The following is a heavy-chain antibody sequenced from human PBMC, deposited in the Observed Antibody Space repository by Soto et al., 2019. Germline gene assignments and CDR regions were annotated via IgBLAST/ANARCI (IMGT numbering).Heavy chain of an antibody. J-gene: IGHJ5*02. CDR2: IYYSGST. D-gene: IGHD1-1*01. CDR3: ARVPPHLAGVPWFDP. CDR1: GGSVSSGSYY. V-gene: IGHV4-61*01. Sequence: SETLSLTCTVSGGSVSSGSYYWSWIRQPPGKGLEWIGYIYYSGSTNYNPSLKSRVTISVDTSKNQFSLKLSSVTAADTAVYYCARVPPHLAGVPWFDPWGQGTLVTVSS.